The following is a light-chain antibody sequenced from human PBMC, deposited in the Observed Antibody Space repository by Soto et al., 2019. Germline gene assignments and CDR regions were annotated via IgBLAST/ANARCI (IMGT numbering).Light chain of an antibody. CDR1: SSDVGAYNY. CDR3: GSYTSTTTLV. V-gene: IGLV2-14*01. CDR2: DVS. J-gene: IGLJ2*01. Sequence: QSALTQPASVSGPPGQSITISCTGTSSDVGAYNYVSWYQQHPGKAPKLIIYDVSSRPSGVSSRFCGSKSGNTASLTISGLQPEDEADYYCGSYTSTTTLVFGGGTKLTVL.